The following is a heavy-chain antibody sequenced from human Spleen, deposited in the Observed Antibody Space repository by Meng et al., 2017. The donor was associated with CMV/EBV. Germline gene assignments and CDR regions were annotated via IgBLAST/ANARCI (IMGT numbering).Heavy chain of an antibody. CDR1: GYTFTGYK. Sequence: ASVKVSCKASGYTFTGYKIHWVRQAPGQGPEWLGRINCNSGDTNYAQKFQGRVTMTRDTSINTGYMELTRLTSDDTAVYYCARDNNWGPDYWGQGTLVTVSS. J-gene: IGHJ4*02. V-gene: IGHV1-2*06. D-gene: IGHD7-27*01. CDR2: INCNSGDT. CDR3: ARDNNWGPDY.